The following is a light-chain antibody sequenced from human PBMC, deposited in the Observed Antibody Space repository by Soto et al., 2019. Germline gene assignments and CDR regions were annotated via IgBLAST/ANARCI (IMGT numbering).Light chain of an antibody. CDR1: SSDVGAYNF. CDR2: DVS. J-gene: IGLJ1*01. CDR3: SSYTTSSTHV. V-gene: IGLV2-14*03. Sequence: QSVLTQPASVSGSPGQSITISCTGTSSDVGAYNFVSWYQQHPGKVPKLMIFDVSSRPSGVSDRFSGSKSGNTASLTISGLQAEDEGDYYCSSYTTSSTHVFGSRTKLTVL.